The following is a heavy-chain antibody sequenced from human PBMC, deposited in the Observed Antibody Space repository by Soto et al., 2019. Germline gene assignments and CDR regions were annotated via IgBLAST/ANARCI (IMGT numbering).Heavy chain of an antibody. D-gene: IGHD3-10*01. J-gene: IGHJ4*02. CDR1: GGSISSGGYS. CDR3: AREDYYGWVPGFDY. Sequence: SETLSLTCAVSGGSISSGGYSWSWIRQPPGKGLEWIGYIYHSGSTYYNPSLKSRVTISVDRSKNQFSLKLSSVTAADTAVYYCAREDYYGWVPGFDYWGQGTLVTVSS. CDR2: IYHSGST. V-gene: IGHV4-30-2*01.